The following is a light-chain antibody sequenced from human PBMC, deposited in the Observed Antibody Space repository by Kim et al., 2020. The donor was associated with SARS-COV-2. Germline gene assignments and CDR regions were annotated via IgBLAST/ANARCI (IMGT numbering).Light chain of an antibody. V-gene: IGLV7-46*01. Sequence: PGRTVIPTCGSRSGAVTIGHYPYWFQQKPGQAPKTLIYDTNNKHSSTPARFSGSLLGGKAALTLSGAQPEDEAEYYCLLSYSDARVFGGGTQLTVL. CDR3: LLSYSDARV. CDR2: DTN. CDR1: SGAVTIGHY. J-gene: IGLJ3*02.